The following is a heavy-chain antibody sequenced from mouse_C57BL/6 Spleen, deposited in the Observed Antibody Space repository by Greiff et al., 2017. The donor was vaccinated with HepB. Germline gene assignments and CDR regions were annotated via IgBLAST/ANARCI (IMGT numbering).Heavy chain of an antibody. CDR3: ARGLRLRWYFDV. Sequence: EVHLVESGPGLVKPSQSLSLTCSVTGYSITSGYYWNWIRQFPGNKLEWMGYISYDGSNNYNPSLKNRDSITRDTSKNQLFLKLNSVTTEDTATYYCARGLRLRWYFDVWGTGTTVTVSS. J-gene: IGHJ1*03. CDR1: GYSITSGYY. CDR2: ISYDGSN. V-gene: IGHV3-6*01. D-gene: IGHD3-2*02.